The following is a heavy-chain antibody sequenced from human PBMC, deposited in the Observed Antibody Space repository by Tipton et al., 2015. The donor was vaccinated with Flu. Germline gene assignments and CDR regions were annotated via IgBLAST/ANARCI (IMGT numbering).Heavy chain of an antibody. Sequence: SLRLSCAASGFSFSDYGYHWVRQIPAGGLEWVAYMQYDRTKVRSDGGNKYYPDSVKGRFSISRDNAKNSLYLQMNSLRAEDTAVYYCARDVMITLGGRRGYGTDVWGQGTTVTISS. J-gene: IGHJ6*02. CDR2: MQYDRTKVRSDGGNK. CDR1: GFSFSDYG. CDR3: ARDVMITLGGRRGYGTDV. V-gene: IGHV3-30*02. D-gene: IGHD3-16*01.